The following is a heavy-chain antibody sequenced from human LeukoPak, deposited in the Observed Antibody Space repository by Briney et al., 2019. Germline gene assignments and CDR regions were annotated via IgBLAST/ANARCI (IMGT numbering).Heavy chain of an antibody. V-gene: IGHV3-33*01. J-gene: IGHJ5*02. CDR3: ARDRGITMVRGVIRNLWFDP. D-gene: IGHD3-10*01. Sequence: PGRSLRLSCAASGFTFSSYGMHWVRQAPGEGLEWVAVIWCDGSNKYYADSVKGRFTISRDNSKNTLYLQMNSLRAEDTAVYYCARDRGITMVRGVIRNLWFDPWGQGTLVTVSS. CDR2: IWCDGSNK. CDR1: GFTFSSYG.